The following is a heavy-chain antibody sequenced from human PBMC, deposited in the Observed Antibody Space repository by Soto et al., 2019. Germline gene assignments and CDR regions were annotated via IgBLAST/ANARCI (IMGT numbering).Heavy chain of an antibody. CDR3: TRGVYGGYEY. D-gene: IGHD5-12*01. J-gene: IGHJ4*02. CDR2: IIPIFGTA. CDR1: GGTFSSYS. V-gene: IGHV1-69*12. Sequence: QVQLVQSGAEVKKPGSSVKVSCKASGGTFSSYSITWVRQAPGQGLEWMGGIIPIFGTANYAQKFQGRVTITADESTITGYMEMSSLRSEDTAVYYCTRGVYGGYEYWGQGTLVTVSS.